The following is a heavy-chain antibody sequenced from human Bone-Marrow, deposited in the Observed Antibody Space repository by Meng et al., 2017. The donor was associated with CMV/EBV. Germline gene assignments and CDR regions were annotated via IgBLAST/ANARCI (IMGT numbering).Heavy chain of an antibody. V-gene: IGHV1-2*02. J-gene: IGHJ6*02. CDR1: GYTFTGYY. D-gene: IGHD6-19*01. Sequence: ASVKVSCKASGYTFTGYYMHWVRQAPGQGLEWMGWINPNSCGTNYAQTFQGRVTMTRDTSISTAYMELSRLRSDDTAVYYCASDSAVAGENYYYYGMDVWGQGTTVTFSS. CDR2: INPNSCGT. CDR3: ASDSAVAGENYYYYGMDV.